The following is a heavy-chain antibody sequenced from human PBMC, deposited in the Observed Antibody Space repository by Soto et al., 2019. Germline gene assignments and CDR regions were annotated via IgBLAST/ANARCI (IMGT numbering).Heavy chain of an antibody. CDR3: ARSAVAGTRYNWFDP. CDR1: GYSFTSYW. CDR2: IDPSDSYT. Sequence: GESLKISCKGSGYSFTSYWISWVRQMPGKGLEWMGRIDPSDSYTNYSPSFQGHVTISADKSISTAYLQWSSLKASDTAMYYCARSAVAGTRYNWFDPWGQGTLVTVSS. J-gene: IGHJ5*02. V-gene: IGHV5-10-1*01. D-gene: IGHD6-19*01.